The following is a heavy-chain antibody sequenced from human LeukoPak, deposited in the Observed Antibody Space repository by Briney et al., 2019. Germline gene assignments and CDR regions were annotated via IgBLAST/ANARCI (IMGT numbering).Heavy chain of an antibody. CDR1: GYTFTSYG. Sequence: ASVKVSCKASGYTFTSYGISWVRQAPGQGLEWMGWISGYNDNAKYAKKVLGRVTMTTDTSTSTAYMEVRSLRSDDTAVYYCVRDLGFGALDYWGQGTLVIVSS. CDR2: ISGYNDNA. D-gene: IGHD4/OR15-4a*01. CDR3: VRDLGFGALDY. V-gene: IGHV1-18*01. J-gene: IGHJ4*02.